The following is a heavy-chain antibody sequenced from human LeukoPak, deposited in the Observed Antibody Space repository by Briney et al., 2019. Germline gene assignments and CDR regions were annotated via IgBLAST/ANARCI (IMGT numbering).Heavy chain of an antibody. J-gene: IGHJ3*02. Sequence: GGSLRLSCAASGFTFSSYSMNWVRQALGKGLEWVSYISSSSSTIYYADSVKGRFTISRDNAKNSLYLQMNSLRAEDTAVYYCAREYNWNDGRDAFDIWGQGTMVTVSS. V-gene: IGHV3-48*01. CDR2: ISSSSSTI. CDR3: AREYNWNDGRDAFDI. CDR1: GFTFSSYS. D-gene: IGHD1-1*01.